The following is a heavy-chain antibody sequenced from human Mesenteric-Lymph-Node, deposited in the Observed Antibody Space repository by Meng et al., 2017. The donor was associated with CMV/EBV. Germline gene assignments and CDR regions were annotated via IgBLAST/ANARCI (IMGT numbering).Heavy chain of an antibody. D-gene: IGHD6-19*01. CDR2: VSHDGSNE. CDR3: TNSVGQWLSYFAP. J-gene: IGHJ5*02. V-gene: IGHV3-30-3*01. Sequence: GESLKISCAASGFTFSSFAIHWVRQAPGKGLEWVTFVSHDGSNENYADSVKGRFTISRDNAKNTVYLQMNSLISDDTAVYYCTNSVGQWLSYFAPWGQGTLVTVSS. CDR1: GFTFSSFA.